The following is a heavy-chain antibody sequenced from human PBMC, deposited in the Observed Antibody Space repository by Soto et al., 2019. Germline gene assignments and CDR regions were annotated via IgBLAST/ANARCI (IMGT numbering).Heavy chain of an antibody. Sequence: GGPPRLSCAASGFSFTDAWMGWVRQAPGRGLEWVGRIKSRAHGGTTDFPAPVKGRFSISRDDSKSTLYLQMSSLQAEDTAVYHCTSDVGHMSLPLFSSWGQGTLVTVSS. J-gene: IGHJ5*02. CDR1: GFSFTDAW. D-gene: IGHD2-15*01. CDR3: TSDVGHMSLPLFSS. CDR2: IKSRAHGGTT. V-gene: IGHV3-15*01.